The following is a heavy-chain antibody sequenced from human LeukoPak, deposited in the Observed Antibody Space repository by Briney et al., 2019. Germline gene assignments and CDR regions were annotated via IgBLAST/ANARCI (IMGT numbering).Heavy chain of an antibody. D-gene: IGHD2-15*01. CDR2: INPSGGST. J-gene: IGHJ4*02. CDR1: GYTFTSYY. Sequence: ASVKVPCKASGYTFTSYYMHWVRQAPGQGLEWMGIINPSGGSTSYAQKFQGRVTMTRDMSTSTVYMELSSLRSEDTAVYYCARVGLDCSGGSCYSRGYFDYWGQGTLVTVSS. V-gene: IGHV1-46*01. CDR3: ARVGLDCSGGSCYSRGYFDY.